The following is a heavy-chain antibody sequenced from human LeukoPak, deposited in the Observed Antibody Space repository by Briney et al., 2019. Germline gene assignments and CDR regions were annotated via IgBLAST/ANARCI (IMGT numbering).Heavy chain of an antibody. CDR3: ARGVYSYGYPHFDY. CDR1: GYTFTGYY. CDR2: INPNSGGT. D-gene: IGHD5-18*01. Sequence: GASVKVSCKAPGYTFTGYYMHWVRQAPGQGLEWMGWINPNSGGTNYAQKFQGRVTMTRDTSISTAYMELSRLRSDDTAVYYCARGVYSYGYPHFDYWGQGTLVTVSS. J-gene: IGHJ4*02. V-gene: IGHV1-2*02.